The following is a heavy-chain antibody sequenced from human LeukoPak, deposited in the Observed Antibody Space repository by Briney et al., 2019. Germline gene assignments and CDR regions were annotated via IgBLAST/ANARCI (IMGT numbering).Heavy chain of an antibody. V-gene: IGHV4-30-2*01. D-gene: IGHD3-22*01. J-gene: IGHJ2*01. CDR1: GGSISSGGYY. CDR3: ARSSGYPNWYFDL. CDR2: IYHSGST. Sequence: SQTLSLTCTVSGGSISSGGYYWSWIRQPPGKGLEWIGYIYHSGSTYYNPSLKSRVTISVDRSKNQFSLKLSSVTTADTAVYYCARSSGYPNWYFDLWGRGTRVTVSS.